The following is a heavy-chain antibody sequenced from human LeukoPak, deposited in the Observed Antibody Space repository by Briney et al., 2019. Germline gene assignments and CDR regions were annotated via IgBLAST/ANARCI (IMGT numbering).Heavy chain of an antibody. CDR2: TYYRSKWYN. CDR3: ARDRYSSSWYRMDV. Sequence: SQTLSLTCAISGDSVSNNIAAWSWIRQSPSRGLEWPGRTYYRSKWYNDYAVSVKSRITINPDTSKNQFSLQLNSVTPEDTAVYYCARDRYSSSWYRMDVWGQGTTVTVSS. D-gene: IGHD6-13*01. CDR1: GDSVSNNIAA. V-gene: IGHV6-1*01. J-gene: IGHJ6*02.